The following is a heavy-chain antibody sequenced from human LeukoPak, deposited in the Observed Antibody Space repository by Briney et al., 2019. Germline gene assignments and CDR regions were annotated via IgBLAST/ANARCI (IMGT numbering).Heavy chain of an antibody. D-gene: IGHD2-15*01. CDR1: GYTFTNYA. Sequence: ASVKVSCKASGYTFTNYAMHWVRQAPGQRLEWMGWINAGNGNTKYSQKFQGRVTITRDTSASTAYMELSSLRSEDTAVYYCARTSSGGSWITSFDYWGQGTLVTVSS. J-gene: IGHJ4*02. CDR3: ARTSSGGSWITSFDY. CDR2: INAGNGNT. V-gene: IGHV1-3*01.